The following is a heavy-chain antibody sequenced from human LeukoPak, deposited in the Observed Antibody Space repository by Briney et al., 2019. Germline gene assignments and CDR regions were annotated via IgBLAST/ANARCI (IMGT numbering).Heavy chain of an antibody. CDR2: IDWDDDK. CDR1: GLSLSTRGMC. V-gene: IGHV2-70*01. CDR3: ARMEARYSYGYDY. D-gene: IGHD5-18*01. Sequence: SGAALVKPTPTLTLTCTTSGLSLSTRGMCVGWMRQPPGKALEWLDLIDWDDDKYYSTSLKTRLTISKDPSKNQVVLTMTNMDPVDTATYYCARMEARYSYGYDYWGQGTLVTVSS. J-gene: IGHJ4*02.